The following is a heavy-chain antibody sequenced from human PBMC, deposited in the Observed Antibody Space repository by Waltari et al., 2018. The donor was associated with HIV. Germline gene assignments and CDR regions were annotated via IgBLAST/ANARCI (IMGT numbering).Heavy chain of an antibody. CDR2: FDPEDGET. CDR3: ATVPRGQQLVRY. V-gene: IGHV1-24*01. CDR1: GYTLTELS. D-gene: IGHD6-13*01. Sequence: QVQLVQSGAEVKKPGASVKVSCKVSGYTLTELSMHWVRQAPGKGLEWMGGFDPEDGETSYAQKFQGRGTMTEDTSTDTAYMELSSLRSEDTAVYYCATVPRGQQLVRYWGQGTLVTVSS. J-gene: IGHJ4*02.